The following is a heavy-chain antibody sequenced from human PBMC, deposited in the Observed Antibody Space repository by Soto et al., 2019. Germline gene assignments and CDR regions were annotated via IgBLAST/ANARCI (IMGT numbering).Heavy chain of an antibody. V-gene: IGHV1-8*02. CDR3: ARGRVIVAGGFDP. Sequence: ASVKVSCKASGYIFTSYYLHWGRQAPGQGLEWMGWMNPSTGNTDSAEKFQGRLTMTRNTSISTVYMELSSLSFEDTAVYYCARGRVIVAGGFDPWGQGTLVTVSS. D-gene: IGHD5-12*01. CDR2: MNPSTGNT. J-gene: IGHJ5*02. CDR1: GYIFTSYY.